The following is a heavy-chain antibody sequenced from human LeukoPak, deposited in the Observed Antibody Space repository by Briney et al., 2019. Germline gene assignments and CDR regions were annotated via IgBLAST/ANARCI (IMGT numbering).Heavy chain of an antibody. D-gene: IGHD3-10*01. Sequence: ASVKVSCTVSGYSFTDYYIHWVRQAPGQGRELVGWINPNSGSTNYAQKFQGRVTMTRDTSVSTAYMERSGLRSDDTAMYCCSRLWFTDIIMVREEVDHWGQGTLVTVSS. CDR3: SRLWFTDIIMVREEVDH. CDR2: INPNSGST. CDR1: GYSFTDYY. V-gene: IGHV1-2*02. J-gene: IGHJ4*02.